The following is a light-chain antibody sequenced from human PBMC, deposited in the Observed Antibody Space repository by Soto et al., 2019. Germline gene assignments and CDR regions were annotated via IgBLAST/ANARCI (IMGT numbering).Light chain of an antibody. CDR1: TSNIGSNT. CDR3: GAWDGSLNALFV. J-gene: IGLJ1*01. Sequence: QSVLSQPPSASGTPGQRVTISCSGSTSNIGSNTVNWYQQLPGTAPRLLIYGNDQRPSGVPDRFSGSKSGTSASLAISGLRSEDEADYYCGAWDGSLNALFVFGPGTKVTVL. V-gene: IGLV1-44*01. CDR2: GND.